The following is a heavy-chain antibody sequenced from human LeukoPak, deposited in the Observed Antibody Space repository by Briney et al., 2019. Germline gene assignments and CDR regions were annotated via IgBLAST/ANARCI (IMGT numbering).Heavy chain of an antibody. V-gene: IGHV4-34*01. Sequence: SETLSLTCAVYGGSFSGYYWSWIRQPPGKGLEWIGEINHRGSTNYNPSLKSRVIISVDASRNQFSLKLSSVTAADTAVYYCARVAYHDDSGYYYRFDYWGQGTLVTVSS. CDR3: ARVAYHDDSGYYYRFDY. CDR1: GGSFSGYY. J-gene: IGHJ4*02. D-gene: IGHD3-22*01. CDR2: INHRGST.